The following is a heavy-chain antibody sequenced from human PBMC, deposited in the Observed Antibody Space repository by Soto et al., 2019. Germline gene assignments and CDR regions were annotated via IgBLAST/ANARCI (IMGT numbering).Heavy chain of an antibody. J-gene: IGHJ5*02. D-gene: IGHD4-17*01. V-gene: IGHV1-18*01. CDR2: ISAYNGNT. CDR3: ARGPYGDYVGQLGNNWFDP. CDR1: GYTFTSYG. Sequence: QVQLVQSGAEVKKPGASVKVSCKASGYTFTSYGISWVRQAPGQGLEWMGWISAYNGNTNYAQKLQGRVTMTTDTSTSTAYMELRSLRSDDTAVYYCARGPYGDYVGQLGNNWFDPWGQGTLVTVSS.